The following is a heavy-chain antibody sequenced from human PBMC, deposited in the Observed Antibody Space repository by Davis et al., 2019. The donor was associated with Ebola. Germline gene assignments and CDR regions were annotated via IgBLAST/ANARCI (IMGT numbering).Heavy chain of an antibody. CDR3: ARGEYYYDSSGYYHFNFDY. V-gene: IGHV1-69*13. CDR2: IIPIFGTA. D-gene: IGHD3-22*01. Sequence: SVKVSCKASGGTFSSYAISWVRQAPGQGLEWMGGIIPIFGTANYAQKFQGRVTITADESTSTAYMELSSLRSEDTAVYYCARGEYYYDSSGYYHFNFDYWGQGTLVTVSS. J-gene: IGHJ4*02. CDR1: GGTFSSYA.